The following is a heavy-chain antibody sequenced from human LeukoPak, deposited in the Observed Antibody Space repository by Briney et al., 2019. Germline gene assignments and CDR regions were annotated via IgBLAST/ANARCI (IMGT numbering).Heavy chain of an antibody. V-gene: IGHV1-18*01. CDR2: LTPYNGNT. J-gene: IGHJ5*02. D-gene: IGHD6-25*01. CDR3: ARTRGVSSGYFNWFDP. Sequence: ASVKLPCKASAYTLTSPGISWARQAPGQGLEWMGWLTPYNGNTNYAQKLQGRVTMTTDTSTSTAYVELRSLRSDDTAVYYCARTRGVSSGYFNWFDPWGQGTLVTVSS. CDR1: AYTLTSPG.